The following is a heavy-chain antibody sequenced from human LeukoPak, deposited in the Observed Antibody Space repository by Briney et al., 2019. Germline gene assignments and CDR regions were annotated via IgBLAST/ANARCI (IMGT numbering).Heavy chain of an antibody. CDR2: VKQDVNVK. V-gene: IGHV3-7*01. CDR3: AKDADTFNPYYFDY. J-gene: IGHJ4*02. D-gene: IGHD2/OR15-2a*01. Sequence: SGGSLRLSCAASGFTFSSYSMNWVRQAPGKGLEWVASVKQDVNVKYYADSAKGRFTISRDNAKNSVYLQMNSLRVEDTAVYYCAKDADTFNPYYFDYWGQGTLVTVSS. CDR1: GFTFSSYS.